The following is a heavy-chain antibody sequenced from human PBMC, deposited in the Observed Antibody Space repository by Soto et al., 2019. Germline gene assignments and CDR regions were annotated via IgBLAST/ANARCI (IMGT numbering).Heavy chain of an antibody. CDR3: TRDPERYRGYDLGIDL. J-gene: IGHJ5*02. CDR2: IGGSGKSK. V-gene: IGHV3-48*03. Sequence: EVQLVESGGGLVQPGGSLRLSCAVSGFTFSDYEMNWVRQAPGKGLEWVSYIGGSGKSKSYADSVKGRFTIFRDNAKKSLCLQMNSLSAEDTGVYYCTRDPERYRGYDLGIDLWGQGTLVTVSS. CDR1: GFTFSDYE. D-gene: IGHD5-12*01.